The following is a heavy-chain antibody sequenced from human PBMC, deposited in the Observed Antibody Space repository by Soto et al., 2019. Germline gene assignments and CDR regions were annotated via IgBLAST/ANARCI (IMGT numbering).Heavy chain of an antibody. D-gene: IGHD2-15*01. CDR1: GGSISSGGYS. CDR2: IYHSGSN. Sequence: QLQLQESGSGLVKPSQTLSLTCAVAGGSISSGGYSWSWIRQPPGKGLEWIGYIYHSGSNYYNLSLKSRVTISVDRSKNQFSLKLSSVTAADTAVYYCARVVCSGGSCYHDYWGQGTLVTVSS. J-gene: IGHJ4*02. CDR3: ARVVCSGGSCYHDY. V-gene: IGHV4-30-2*01.